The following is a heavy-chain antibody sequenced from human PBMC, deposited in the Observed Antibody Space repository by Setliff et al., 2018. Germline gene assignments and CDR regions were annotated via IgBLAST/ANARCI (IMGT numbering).Heavy chain of an antibody. J-gene: IGHJ4*01. CDR3: PRAKGTTMATQYFDY. Sequence: GGSLRLSCAASGFTFSTYGMHWVRQAPGKGLEWVSSISPSSSHIYYADSAEGRCTISRDNAKNSLYLQLNSLSAEDTAVYYCPRAKGTTMATQYFDYGGPGALFTTFS. CDR1: GFTFSTYG. CDR2: ISPSSSHI. V-gene: IGHV3-21*01. D-gene: IGHD3-10*01.